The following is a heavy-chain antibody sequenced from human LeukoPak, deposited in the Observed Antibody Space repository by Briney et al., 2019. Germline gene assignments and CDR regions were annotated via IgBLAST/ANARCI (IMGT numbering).Heavy chain of an antibody. V-gene: IGHV3-21*01. CDR3: ARVWVYCGGDCYRIAVDY. CDR2: ISSSSTYI. Sequence: TSGGSLRLSCAASGFTFSTYTMNWVRQAPGKGLEWVSSISSSSTYIYYADSVKGRFTISRDNAKNSLYLQMNSLRAEDTAVYYCARVWVYCGGDCYRIAVDYWGQGTLVTVSS. J-gene: IGHJ4*02. D-gene: IGHD2-21*02. CDR1: GFTFSTYT.